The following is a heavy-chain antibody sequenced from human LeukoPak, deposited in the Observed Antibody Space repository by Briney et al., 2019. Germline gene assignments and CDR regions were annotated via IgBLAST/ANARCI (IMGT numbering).Heavy chain of an antibody. J-gene: IGHJ6*02. CDR1: GFTVSSNY. D-gene: IGHD6-13*01. CDR3: ARDKTPYSSSPYGMDV. V-gene: IGHV3-53*01. Sequence: GGSLRLSCAASGFTVSSNYMSWVRQAPGKGLEWVSVIYSGGSTCYADSVKGRFTISRDNSKNTLYLQMNSLRAEDTAVYYCARDKTPYSSSPYGMDVWGQGTTVTVSS. CDR2: IYSGGST.